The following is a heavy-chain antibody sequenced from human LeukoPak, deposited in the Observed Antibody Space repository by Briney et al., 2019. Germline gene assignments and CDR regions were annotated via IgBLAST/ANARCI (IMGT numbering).Heavy chain of an antibody. D-gene: IGHD5-24*01. Sequence: PSETLSLTCAVYGGSFSGYYWSWIRQPAGKGLEWIGRIYTSGSTNYNPSLKSRVTISLDMSKKQFSLKMSSVTAADTAVYFCARERWLQFGDDAFDIWGQGTMVIVSS. J-gene: IGHJ3*02. V-gene: IGHV4-4*07. CDR3: ARERWLQFGDDAFDI. CDR1: GGSFSGYY. CDR2: IYTSGST.